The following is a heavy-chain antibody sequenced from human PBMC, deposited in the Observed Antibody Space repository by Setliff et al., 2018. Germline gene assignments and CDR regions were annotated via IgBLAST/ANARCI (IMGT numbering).Heavy chain of an antibody. CDR1: GDTFRSYG. CDR2: ISAYNGYI. V-gene: IGHV1-18*01. D-gene: IGHD7-27*01. CDR3: AREPLWGSHDAFDI. Sequence: GASVKVSCKASGDTFRSYGISWVRQAPGQGLEWMGWISAYNGYIVYAQKFQGRVTMTTDTSTSTAYMELRSLRSDDTAVYYCAREPLWGSHDAFDIWGQGTMVTVSS. J-gene: IGHJ3*02.